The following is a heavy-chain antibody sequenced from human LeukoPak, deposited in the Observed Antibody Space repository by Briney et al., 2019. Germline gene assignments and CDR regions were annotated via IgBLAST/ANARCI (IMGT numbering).Heavy chain of an antibody. J-gene: IGHJ6*02. CDR2: IDWDDDK. V-gene: IGHV2-70*11. CDR1: GFSLSTSKMC. CDR3: ARGVVVVPAATTEAYYYYGMDV. D-gene: IGHD2-2*01. Sequence: SGPTLVKPTQTLTLTCTFSGFSLSTSKMCVNWIRQPPGKALEWLARIDWDDDKYYSTSLKTRLTISKDTSKNQVVLTMTNMDPVDTATYYCARGVVVVPAATTEAYYYYGMDVWGQGTTVTVSS.